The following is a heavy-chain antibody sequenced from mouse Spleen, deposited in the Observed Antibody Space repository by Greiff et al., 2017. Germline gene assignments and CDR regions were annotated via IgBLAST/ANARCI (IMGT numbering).Heavy chain of an antibody. V-gene: IGHV5-9-3*01. J-gene: IGHJ3*01. Sequence: EVQRVESGGGLVKPGGSLKLSCAASGFTFSSYAMSWVRQTPEKRLEWVATISSGGSYTYYPDSVKGRFTISRDNAKNSLYLQMSSLRSEDTAMYYCARPGTWAYWGQGTLVTVSA. CDR1: GFTFSSYA. CDR3: ARPGTWAY. CDR2: ISSGGSYT. D-gene: IGHD4-1*01.